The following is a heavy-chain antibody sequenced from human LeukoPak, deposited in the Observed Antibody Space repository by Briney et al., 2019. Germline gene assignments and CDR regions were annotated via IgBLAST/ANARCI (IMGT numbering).Heavy chain of an antibody. Sequence: GRPLRLSCAASGFTFSRYAMHWVRQAPGKGLDWLAVISYDGKVKKYSDSVKGRFTISRDDSTNTLYLQMNSLTAEDTAVYYCARDHGIVVVTASRLDSWGQGTLVTVSS. D-gene: IGHD2-21*02. V-gene: IGHV3-30*04. CDR1: GFTFSRYA. J-gene: IGHJ4*02. CDR3: ARDHGIVVVTASRLDS. CDR2: ISYDGKVK.